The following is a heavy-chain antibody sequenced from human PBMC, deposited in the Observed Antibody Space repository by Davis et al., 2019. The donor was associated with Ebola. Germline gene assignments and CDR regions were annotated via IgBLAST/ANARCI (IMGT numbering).Heavy chain of an antibody. V-gene: IGHV3-23*01. CDR2: ISGSGGST. CDR1: GFTFSSYA. D-gene: IGHD2/OR15-2a*01. Sequence: GESLKISCAASGFTFSSYAMSWVRQAPGKGLEWVSAISGSGGSTYYADSVKGRFTISRDNSKNTLYLQMNSLRAEDTAVYYCARDLNKGYYYYGMDVWGQGTTVTVSS. J-gene: IGHJ6*02. CDR3: ARDLNKGYYYYGMDV.